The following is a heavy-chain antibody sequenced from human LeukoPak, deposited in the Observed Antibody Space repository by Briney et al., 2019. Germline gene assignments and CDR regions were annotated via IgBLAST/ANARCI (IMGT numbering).Heavy chain of an antibody. Sequence: SQTLSLTCTVSGGSISSGDSYWSWIRQPPGKGLEWIGYIYYSGSTYYNPSLKSRVTISVDTSKNQFSLKLSSVTAADTAVYYCARVEAESDAFDIWGQGTMVTVSS. CDR2: IYYSGST. V-gene: IGHV4-30-4*01. CDR3: ARVEAESDAFDI. D-gene: IGHD5-24*01. CDR1: GGSISSGDSY. J-gene: IGHJ3*02.